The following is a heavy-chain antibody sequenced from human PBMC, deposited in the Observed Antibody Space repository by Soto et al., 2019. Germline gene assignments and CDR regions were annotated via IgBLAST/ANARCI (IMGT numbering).Heavy chain of an antibody. V-gene: IGHV4-34*01. J-gene: IGHJ4*02. CDR1: GGSFSGYY. Sequence: SETLSLTCAVYGGSFSGYYWSWIRQPPGKGLEWIGEINHSGSTNYNPSLKSRVTISVDTSKNQFSLKLGSVTAADTALYYCARLRRAGYWGQGTLVTVSS. CDR2: INHSGST. D-gene: IGHD3-3*01. CDR3: ARLRRAGY.